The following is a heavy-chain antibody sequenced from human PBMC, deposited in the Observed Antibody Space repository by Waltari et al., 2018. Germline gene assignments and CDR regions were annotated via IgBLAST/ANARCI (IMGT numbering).Heavy chain of an antibody. CDR3: ARDTAAAGTSLRGWFDP. CDR2: IIPIFGTA. CDR1: GGTFSSYA. J-gene: IGHJ5*02. D-gene: IGHD6-13*01. V-gene: IGHV1-69*13. Sequence: QVQLVQSGAEVKKPGSSVKVSCKASGGTFSSYAISWVRQATGQGLEWMGGIIPIFGTANYAQKFQGRVTITADESTSTAYMELSSLRSEDTAVYYCARDTAAAGTSLRGWFDPWGQGTLVTVSS.